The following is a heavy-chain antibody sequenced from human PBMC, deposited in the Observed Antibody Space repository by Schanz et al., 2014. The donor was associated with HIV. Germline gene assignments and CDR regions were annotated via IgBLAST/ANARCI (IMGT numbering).Heavy chain of an antibody. Sequence: EVQLLESGGGLKQPGGSLRLSCVVSGFTLKTYAMTWVRQAPGKGLEGDSGISISGHSTYYADSVKGRFTISRDISKNTLYLQMNSLRAEDTAVYYCVRRRRGNYGPFDYWGQGTLVTVSS. CDR3: VRRRRGNYGPFDY. CDR1: GFTLKTYA. J-gene: IGHJ4*02. CDR2: ISISGHST. D-gene: IGHD1-7*01. V-gene: IGHV3-23*01.